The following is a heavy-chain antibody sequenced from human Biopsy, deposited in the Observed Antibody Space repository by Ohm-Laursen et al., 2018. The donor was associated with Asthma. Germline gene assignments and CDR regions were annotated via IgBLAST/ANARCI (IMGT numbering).Heavy chain of an antibody. J-gene: IGHJ6*02. V-gene: IGHV1-69*01. CDR2: LIPVLGTP. CDR1: GGTFSSYA. CDR3: ARGYSGSDRIVYYYSGLEV. Sequence: SSVKVSCKASGGTFSSYAISWVRQAPGQGLEWMGGLIPVLGTPDHAQMFEGRVTTTADESTSTAYMELSSLSSEDTAVYYCARGYSGSDRIVYYYSGLEVWGQGTTVTVSS. D-gene: IGHD5-12*01.